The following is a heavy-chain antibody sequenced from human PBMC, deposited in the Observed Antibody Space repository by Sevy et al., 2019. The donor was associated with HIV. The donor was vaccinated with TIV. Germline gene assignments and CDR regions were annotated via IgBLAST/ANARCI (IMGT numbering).Heavy chain of an antibody. J-gene: IGHJ4*02. CDR1: GGSISSGDYY. D-gene: IGHD2-15*01. Sequence: SETLSLTCTVSGGSISSGDYYWSWIRQPPGKGLEWIGYIYYSGSTYYNPSLKSRVTISVDTSKNQFSLKLSPGTAADTAVYYCARGGVVGVAARERRGGYFDYWGQGTLVTVSS. V-gene: IGHV4-30-4*01. CDR2: IYYSGST. CDR3: ARGGVVGVAARERRGGYFDY.